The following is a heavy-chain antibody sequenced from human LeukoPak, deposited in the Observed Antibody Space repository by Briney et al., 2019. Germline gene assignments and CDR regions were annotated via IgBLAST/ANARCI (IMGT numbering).Heavy chain of an antibody. V-gene: IGHV3-30*18. CDR1: GFTFSSYG. J-gene: IGHJ4*02. D-gene: IGHD3-22*01. CDR3: AKATDSTDYYDSSGYPGY. Sequence: QPGGSLRLSCAASGFTFSSYGMHWVRQAPGKGLEWVVVISYDGSNKYYADSVKGRFTISRDNSKNTLYLQMNSLRAEDTAVYYCAKATDSTDYYDSSGYPGYWGQGTLVTVSS. CDR2: ISYDGSNK.